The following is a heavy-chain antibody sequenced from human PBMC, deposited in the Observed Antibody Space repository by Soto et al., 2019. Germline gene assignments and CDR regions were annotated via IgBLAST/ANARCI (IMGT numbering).Heavy chain of an antibody. CDR2: ISGSGGST. CDR1: GFTFSSYA. D-gene: IGHD3-3*01. J-gene: IGHJ4*02. CDR3: AKVQPDDYDFWSGYPGANFEY. V-gene: IGHV3-23*01. Sequence: GGSLRLSCAASGFTFSSYAMSWVRQAPGKGLEWVSAISGSGGSTYYADSVKGRFTISRDNSKNTLYLQMNSLRAEDTAVYYCAKVQPDDYDFWSGYPGANFEYWGQGTLVTVSS.